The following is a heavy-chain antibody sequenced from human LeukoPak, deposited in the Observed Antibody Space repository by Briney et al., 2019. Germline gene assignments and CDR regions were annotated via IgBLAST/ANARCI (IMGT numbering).Heavy chain of an antibody. CDR2: ISSSSYI. CDR3: AREVTTTQNFDY. Sequence: GGSLRLSCAASGFTFSSYSMNWVRQAPGKGLEWVSSISSSSYIYYADSVKGRFTISRDNAKNSLYLQMNSLRAEDTAAYYCAREVTTTQNFDYWGQGTLVTVSS. J-gene: IGHJ4*02. V-gene: IGHV3-21*01. D-gene: IGHD1-1*01. CDR1: GFTFSSYS.